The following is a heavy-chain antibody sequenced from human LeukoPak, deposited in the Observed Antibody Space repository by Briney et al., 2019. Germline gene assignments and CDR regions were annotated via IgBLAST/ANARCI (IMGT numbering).Heavy chain of an antibody. Sequence: SETLSLTCTVSGGSFSTYYWSWIRQPAGKGLEWIGHIYTSGTTNYNPSLKSRVTMSIDTSKNQFSLKLSSITAADTAVYYCARAFLVGYSPEEYFFDYWGQGALVTVSS. CDR3: ARAFLVGYSPEEYFFDY. J-gene: IGHJ4*02. V-gene: IGHV4-4*07. CDR2: IYTSGTT. D-gene: IGHD1-26*01. CDR1: GGSFSTYY.